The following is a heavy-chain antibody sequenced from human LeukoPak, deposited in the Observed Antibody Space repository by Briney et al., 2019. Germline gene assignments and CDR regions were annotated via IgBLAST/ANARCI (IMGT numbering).Heavy chain of an antibody. Sequence: GGSLRLSCAASGFTFSSYGMHWVRQAPGKGLEWVAVISYDGSNKYYADSVKGRFTISRDNSKNTLYLQMNSLRAEDTAVYYCAKAYRYSGSDFDYWGQGTLVTVSS. D-gene: IGHD1-26*01. J-gene: IGHJ4*02. CDR2: ISYDGSNK. CDR3: AKAYRYSGSDFDY. CDR1: GFTFSSYG. V-gene: IGHV3-30*18.